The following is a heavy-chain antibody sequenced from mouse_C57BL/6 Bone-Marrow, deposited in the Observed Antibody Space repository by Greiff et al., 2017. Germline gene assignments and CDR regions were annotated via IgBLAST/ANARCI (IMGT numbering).Heavy chain of an antibody. J-gene: IGHJ1*03. Sequence: QVQLKQPGAELVRPGTSVKLSCKASGYTFTSYCMPWVKQRPGQGLEWIGVIDPSDSYTNYNQKFKGKATLTVETSSSTAYMQLSSLTSEDSAVYNCARPYGSGLWWYFDVWGTEATVTVSS. CDR1: GYTFTSYC. D-gene: IGHD1-1*01. CDR2: IDPSDSYT. CDR3: ARPYGSGLWWYFDV. V-gene: IGHV1-59*01.